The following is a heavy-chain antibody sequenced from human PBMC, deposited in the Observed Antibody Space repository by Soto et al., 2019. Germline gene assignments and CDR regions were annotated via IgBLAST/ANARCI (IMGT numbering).Heavy chain of an antibody. CDR3: ARAYGYYFDY. D-gene: IGHD4-17*01. V-gene: IGHV4-59*01. CDR2: IYYSGST. CDR1: GGSISSYY. J-gene: IGHJ4*02. Sequence: SETLSLTCTVSGGSISSYYCSWIRQPPGKGLEWIVYIYYSGSTNYNPSLKSRVTISVDTSKNQFSLKLSSVTAADTAVYYCARAYGYYFDYWGQGTLVTVS.